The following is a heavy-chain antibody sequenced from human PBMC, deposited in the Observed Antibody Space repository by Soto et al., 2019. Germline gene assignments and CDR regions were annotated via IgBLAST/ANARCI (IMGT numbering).Heavy chain of an antibody. CDR1: GFTFSDYY. V-gene: IGHV3-11*01. J-gene: IGHJ6*03. CDR2: VNSNGNDI. Sequence: VQLEESGGGLVKPGGSLRLSCAASGFTFSDYYMTWIRQAPGKGLEWVSYVNSNGNDIYYAESVKGRFTISRDNAKNSMSLRMNSLRTEDTAAYFRASCGACGGPVCNLYYYRDCLDGWGKGTTVTVSS. D-gene: IGHD2-21*01. CDR3: ASCGACGGPVCNLYYYRDCLDG.